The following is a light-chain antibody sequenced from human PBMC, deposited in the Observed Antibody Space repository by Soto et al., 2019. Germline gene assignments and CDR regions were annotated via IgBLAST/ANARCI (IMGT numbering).Light chain of an antibody. CDR1: STDVGSYNL. CDR2: EGT. J-gene: IGLJ3*02. V-gene: IGLV2-23*01. CDR3: CSYAYTFSV. Sequence: QSVLTHPASVSGSPGQSITISCIGTSTDVGSYNLFSWYQQHPGKAPKLIIYEGTKRPAGVSNRFSGSKSGNTASLTVSGLQAEDEADYFCCSYAYTFSVFGGGTKVTVL.